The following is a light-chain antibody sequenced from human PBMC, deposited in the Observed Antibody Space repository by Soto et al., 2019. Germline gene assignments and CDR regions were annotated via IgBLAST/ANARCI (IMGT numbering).Light chain of an antibody. CDR3: QHYNSYPIT. V-gene: IGKV1-5*03. CDR2: KAS. CDR1: QTISSW. J-gene: IGKJ5*01. Sequence: DIQMTQSPSTLSGSVGDRVTITCRASQTISSWLAWYQQRPGQAPKLLIYKASTLTRGVPSRFSGRGSGTEFTLTISSLQPDDFATYYCQHYNSYPITFGQGTRLEIK.